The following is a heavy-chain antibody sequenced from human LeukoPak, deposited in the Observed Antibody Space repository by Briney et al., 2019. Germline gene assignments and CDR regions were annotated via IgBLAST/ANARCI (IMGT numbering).Heavy chain of an antibody. V-gene: IGHV3-15*01. J-gene: IGHJ3*02. CDR2: IKSKTDGGTT. Sequence: GGSPRLSCAASGFTFSNAWMSWVRQAPGKGLEWVGRIKSKTDGGTTDYAAPVKGRFTISRDDSKNTLYLQMNSLKTEDTAVYYCTTDLPAGGYYDSSGYSFDAFDIWGQGTMVTVSS. CDR1: GFTFSNAW. CDR3: TTDLPAGGYYDSSGYSFDAFDI. D-gene: IGHD3-22*01.